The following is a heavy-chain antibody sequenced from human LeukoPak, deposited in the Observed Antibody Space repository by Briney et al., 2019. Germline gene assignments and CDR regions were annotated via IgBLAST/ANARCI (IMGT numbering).Heavy chain of an antibody. CDR3: ARALMVRGVIITPSGY. CDR2: IWYDGSNK. D-gene: IGHD3-10*01. J-gene: IGHJ4*02. V-gene: IGHV3-33*01. CDR1: GFTFSSYG. Sequence: GGSLRLSCAASGFTFSSYGMHWVRQAPGKGLEWVAVIWYDGSNKDYADSVKGRFTISRDNSKNTLYLQMNSLRAEDTAVYYCARALMVRGVIITPSGYWGQGTLVTVSS.